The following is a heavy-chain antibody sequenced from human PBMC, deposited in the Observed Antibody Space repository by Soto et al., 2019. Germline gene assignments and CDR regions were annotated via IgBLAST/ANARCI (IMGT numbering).Heavy chain of an antibody. J-gene: IGHJ6*02. CDR1: GFTLGAFW. V-gene: IGHV3-74*01. Sequence: EVQLVESGGGLVQPGGSLRLSCAASGFTLGAFWMHWVRQAPGGGLEWLSRLHSDGKTVLYADSVKGRFTMSRDSAKSTLFLHMSSLRADDMAVDYCARGLYYGMDVWGQGTTVTVSS. CDR3: ARGLYYGMDV. CDR2: LHSDGKTV.